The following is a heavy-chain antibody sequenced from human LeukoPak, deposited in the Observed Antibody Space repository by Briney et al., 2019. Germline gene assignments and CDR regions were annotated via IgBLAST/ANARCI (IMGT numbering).Heavy chain of an antibody. Sequence: SETLSLTCTVSGGSISSYYWSWIRQPPGQGLEGNGYIYYSGSTNYNPPLNSRVTTSVDTSKTQFSLKLSSVAAADTAVYYCARDVRGGYYFDYWGQGTLVTVSS. V-gene: IGHV4-59*01. CDR3: ARDVRGGYYFDY. CDR2: IYYSGST. D-gene: IGHD3-10*02. CDR1: GGSISSYY. J-gene: IGHJ4*02.